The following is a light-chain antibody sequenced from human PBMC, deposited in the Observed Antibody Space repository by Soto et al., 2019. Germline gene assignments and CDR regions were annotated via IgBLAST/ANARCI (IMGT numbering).Light chain of an antibody. Sequence: DIQMTQSPSTLSGSVGDRVTITCRASQTISSWLAWYQQKPGKAPKLLIYKASTLKSGVPSRFSGSGSWTEFTLTISILQPDDFAAYYCQHYNSYSEAFGQGTKV. CDR2: KAS. J-gene: IGKJ1*01. CDR3: QHYNSYSEA. V-gene: IGKV1-5*03. CDR1: QTISSW.